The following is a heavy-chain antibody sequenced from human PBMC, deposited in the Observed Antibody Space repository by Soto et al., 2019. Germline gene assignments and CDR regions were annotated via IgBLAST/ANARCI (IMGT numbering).Heavy chain of an antibody. D-gene: IGHD2-15*01. J-gene: IGHJ5*02. CDR3: ASALYCSGGSCSFDP. CDR2: IYYSGST. CDR1: GCSISSYY. Sequence: PSDTLSLTSTISGCSISSYYWSWIRQPPGRGLEWIGYIYYSGSTNYNPSLKSRVTISVDTSKNQFSLKLSSVTAADTAVYYCASALYCSGGSCSFDPWGQGTLVT. V-gene: IGHV4-59*01.